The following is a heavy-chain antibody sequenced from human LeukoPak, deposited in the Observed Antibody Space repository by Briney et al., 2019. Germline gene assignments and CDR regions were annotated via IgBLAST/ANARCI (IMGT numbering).Heavy chain of an antibody. CDR2: IDHSGTT. V-gene: IGHV4-34*01. CDR3: ARRGVATIDNWFDP. J-gene: IGHJ5*02. CDR1: GASFRNYY. D-gene: IGHD5-12*01. Sequence: SETLSLTCAVYGASFRNYYWSWIRQTPGKGLEWIGEIDHSGTTNYNPSLKSRVTISVDTSKNQFSLKLSSVTAADTAVYYCARRGVATIDNWFDPWGQGTLVTVSS.